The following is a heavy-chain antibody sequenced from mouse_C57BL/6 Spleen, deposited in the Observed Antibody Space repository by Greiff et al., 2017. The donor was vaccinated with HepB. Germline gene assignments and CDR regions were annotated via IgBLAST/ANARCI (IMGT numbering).Heavy chain of an antibody. J-gene: IGHJ2*01. CDR3: ARGRANYSYVDY. V-gene: IGHV5-17*01. D-gene: IGHD2-12*01. Sequence: EVMLVESGGGLVKPGGSLKLSCAASGFTFSDYGMHWVRQAPEKGLEWVAYISSGSSTIYYADTGKGRFTISRDNAKNTLFLQMTSLRSEDTAMYYCARGRANYSYVDYCGQGTTLTVSS. CDR1: GFTFSDYG. CDR2: ISSGSSTI.